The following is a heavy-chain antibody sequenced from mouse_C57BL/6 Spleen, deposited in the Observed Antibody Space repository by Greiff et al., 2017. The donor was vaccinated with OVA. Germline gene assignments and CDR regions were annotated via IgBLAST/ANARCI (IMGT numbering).Heavy chain of an antibody. CDR3: AGGGTGTKFGY. CDR2: ISYDGSN. Sequence: EVQLQESGPGLVKPSQSLSLTCSVTGYSITSGYYWNWIRQFPGNKLEWMGYISYDGSNNYNPSLKNRISITRDTSKNQFFLKLNSVTTEDTATYYCAGGGTGTKFGYWGQGTTLTVSS. V-gene: IGHV3-6*01. CDR1: GYSITSGYY. D-gene: IGHD4-1*01. J-gene: IGHJ2*01.